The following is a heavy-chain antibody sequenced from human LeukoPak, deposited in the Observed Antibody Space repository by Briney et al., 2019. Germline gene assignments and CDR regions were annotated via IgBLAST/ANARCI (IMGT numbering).Heavy chain of an antibody. CDR2: ILGSGGST. CDR3: AKWGDYDVLTGYYVPDY. J-gene: IGHJ4*02. CDR1: GFTFSNHA. V-gene: IGHV3-23*01. Sequence: GGSLRLSCAASGFTFSNHAMSWVRQAPGKGLEWVSAILGSGGSTYYAGSVKGRFTVSRDNSKSTLYLQMNSLRAEDTALYYCAKWGDYDVLTGYYVPDYWGQGTLVTVSS. D-gene: IGHD3-9*01.